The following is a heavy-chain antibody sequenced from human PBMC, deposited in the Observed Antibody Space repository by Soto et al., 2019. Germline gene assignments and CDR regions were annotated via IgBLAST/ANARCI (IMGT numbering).Heavy chain of an antibody. Sequence: ASVKVSCKASGYTFTSYDINWVRQATGQGLEWMGWMNPNSGNTGYAQKFQGRVTMTRNTSISTAYMELSSLRSEDTAVYYCARGPLGGDYGSDAFDIWGQGTMVTVSS. J-gene: IGHJ3*02. CDR2: MNPNSGNT. V-gene: IGHV1-8*01. CDR1: GYTFTSYD. CDR3: ARGPLGGDYGSDAFDI. D-gene: IGHD4-17*01.